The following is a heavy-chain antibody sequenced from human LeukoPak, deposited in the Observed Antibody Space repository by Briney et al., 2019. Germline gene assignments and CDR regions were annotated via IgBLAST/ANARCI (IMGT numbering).Heavy chain of an antibody. CDR2: ITGDGGGT. J-gene: IGHJ3*01. D-gene: IGHD6-13*01. CDR1: GFTFRSYV. CDR3: ANNRYSSRWRGAFDV. Sequence: GGSLRLSCAASGFTFRSYVMSWVRQTPEKGLEWVSAITGDGGGTNHADSVKGRFTIFRDNSKNTLYLQMNSLRAEDTAVYYCANNRYSSRWRGAFDVWGQGTMVTVSS. V-gene: IGHV3-23*01.